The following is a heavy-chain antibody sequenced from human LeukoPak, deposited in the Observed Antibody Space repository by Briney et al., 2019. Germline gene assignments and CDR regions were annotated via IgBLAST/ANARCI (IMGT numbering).Heavy chain of an antibody. D-gene: IGHD3-3*01. CDR1: GFTFSNAW. V-gene: IGHV3-15*01. CDR2: IKSKTDGGTT. CDR3: TTHDFWSGYYNLDY. J-gene: IGHJ4*02. Sequence: GGSLRLSCAASGFTFSNAWMSWVRQAPGKELEWVGRIKSKTDGGTTDYAAPVKGRFTISRDDSKNTLYLQMNSLKTEDTAVYYCTTHDFWSGYYNLDYWGQGTLVTVSS.